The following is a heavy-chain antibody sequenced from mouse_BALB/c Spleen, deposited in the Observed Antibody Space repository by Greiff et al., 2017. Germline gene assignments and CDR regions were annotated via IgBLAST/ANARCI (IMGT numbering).Heavy chain of an antibody. CDR2: ISTYYGNT. D-gene: IGHD1-1*01. J-gene: IGHJ2*01. CDR3: ARGDYYGSSYGYFDY. CDR1: SYTFTDYA. V-gene: IGHV1-67*01. Sequence: VKLQESGPELVRPGVSVKISCKGSSYTFTDYAMHWVKQSHAKSLEWIGVISTYYGNTNYNQKFKGKATMTVDKSSSTAYMELARLTSEDSAVYFCARGDYYGSSYGYFDYWGQGTTLTVSS.